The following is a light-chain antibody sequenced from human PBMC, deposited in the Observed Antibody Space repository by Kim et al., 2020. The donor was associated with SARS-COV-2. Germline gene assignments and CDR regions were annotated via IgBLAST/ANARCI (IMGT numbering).Light chain of an antibody. Sequence: VSPGQTANITCSGDKLGDSYVCWYQQKPGQSPMLVIYQDFRRPSGIPERFSGSNSGTTATLTVSGVQTMDEAEYFCQAWDRSTFWVFGGGTQLTVL. V-gene: IGLV3-1*01. CDR1: KLGDSY. J-gene: IGLJ3*02. CDR3: QAWDRSTFWV. CDR2: QDF.